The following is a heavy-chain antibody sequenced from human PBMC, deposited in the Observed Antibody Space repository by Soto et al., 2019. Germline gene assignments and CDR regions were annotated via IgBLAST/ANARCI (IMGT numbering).Heavy chain of an antibody. J-gene: IGHJ3*02. V-gene: IGHV3-73*01. CDR1: GFSISGSG. CDR3: TRVDAPGDCALDM. CDR2: IRDRTNAYAT. D-gene: IGHD2-21*01. Sequence: GGSLRLSCAASGFSISGSGIHWVRQASGKGLEWVARIRDRTNAYATGYAASVQGRFTISRDDSENTAFLQMNSLKTEDTAVYYCTRVDAPGDCALDMWGQGTMVTVSS.